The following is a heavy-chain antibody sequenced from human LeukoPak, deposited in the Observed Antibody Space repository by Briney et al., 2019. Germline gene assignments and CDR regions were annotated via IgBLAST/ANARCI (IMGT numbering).Heavy chain of an antibody. J-gene: IGHJ4*02. Sequence: PSETLSLTCAVYGGSFSGYYGSWIRQPPGKGREWIGQINQSGSTNYNPSLKSRVTISVDTSKNQFSLKLSSVTAADTAVYYCARASGSIYSYGQRQKLYYVDYWGQGTLVTVSS. V-gene: IGHV4-34*01. CDR3: ARASGSIYSYGQRQKLYYVDY. D-gene: IGHD5-18*01. CDR2: INQSGST. CDR1: GGSFSGYY.